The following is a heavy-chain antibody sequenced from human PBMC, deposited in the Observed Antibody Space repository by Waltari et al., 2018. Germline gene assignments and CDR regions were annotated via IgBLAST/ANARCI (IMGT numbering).Heavy chain of an antibody. CDR3: ATGPDFYGDYSKGMTVEDY. CDR2: VDPEDGET. D-gene: IGHD4-17*01. J-gene: IGHJ4*02. V-gene: IGHV1-69-2*01. CDR1: GYTFTDYY. Sequence: EVQLVQSGAEVKKPGATVKISCKASGYTFTDYYMHWVQQVPGNGLEWMGRVDPEDGETIYAEKFQGRVTITADTSTDTAYMELSSLRSEDTAVYYCATGPDFYGDYSKGMTVEDYWGQGTLVTVSS.